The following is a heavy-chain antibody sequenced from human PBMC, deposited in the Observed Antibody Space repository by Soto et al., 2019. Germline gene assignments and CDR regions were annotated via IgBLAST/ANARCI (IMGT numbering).Heavy chain of an antibody. D-gene: IGHD4-17*01. CDR2: IYWDDDK. V-gene: IGHV2-5*02. Sequence: QITLKESGPPLVEPTQTLTLTCSLSGFSISTSGVGVGWIRQTPGKALEWLVFIYWDDDKRYSPSLKSRLAITKDTSKNQVVLTMTDMDPVDTCTYYCAHRRDYYGDWNSGQFDYWGQGTLVTVSS. CDR3: AHRRDYYGDWNSGQFDY. J-gene: IGHJ4*02. CDR1: GFSISTSGVG.